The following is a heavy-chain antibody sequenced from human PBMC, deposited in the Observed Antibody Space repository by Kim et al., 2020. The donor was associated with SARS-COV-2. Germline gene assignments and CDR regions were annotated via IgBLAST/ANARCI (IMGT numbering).Heavy chain of an antibody. CDR2: IIPIFGTA. CDR3: AREPVGYCSGGSCYPDDY. Sequence: SVKVSCKASGGTFSSYAISWVRQAPGQGLEWMGGIIPIFGTANYAQKFQGRVTITADESTSTAYMELSSLRSEDTAVYYCAREPVGYCSGGSCYPDDYWGQGTLVTVSS. V-gene: IGHV1-69*13. J-gene: IGHJ4*02. D-gene: IGHD2-15*01. CDR1: GGTFSSYA.